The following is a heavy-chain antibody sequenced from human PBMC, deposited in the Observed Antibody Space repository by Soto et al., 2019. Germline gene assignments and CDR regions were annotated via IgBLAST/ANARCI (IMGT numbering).Heavy chain of an antibody. J-gene: IGHJ6*02. CDR2: INAGNGNK. V-gene: IGHV1-3*05. CDR3: ARLAAAGPYDRYYYYYGMDV. CDR1: GYTFTSYA. Sequence: QVQLVQSGAEEKKPGASVKVSCKASGYTFTSYAMHWVRQAPGQRLEWMGWINAGNGNKKYSQKFQGRCTITRDTSASTAYMERSSLRSEDTAVYYCARLAAAGPYDRYYYYYGMDVWGQGTTVTVSS. D-gene: IGHD6-13*01.